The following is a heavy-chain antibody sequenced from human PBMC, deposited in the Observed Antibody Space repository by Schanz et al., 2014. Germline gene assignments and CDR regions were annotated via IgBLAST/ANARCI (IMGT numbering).Heavy chain of an antibody. CDR2: INTYNGDT. D-gene: IGHD3-10*01. J-gene: IGHJ6*02. V-gene: IGHV1-18*04. CDR1: GQTVSSYF. Sequence: QVHVVQSGAVLKTPGASVNVSCKTSGQTVSSYFIQWVRQAPGQGLEWMGWINTYNGDTAYAQNMQGRVSMTTETAASTAYMELRSLRSDDTAIYYCARAAASTLFGIALPSDYGYYGMDVWGQGTTVTVAS. CDR3: ARAAASTLFGIALPSDYGYYGMDV.